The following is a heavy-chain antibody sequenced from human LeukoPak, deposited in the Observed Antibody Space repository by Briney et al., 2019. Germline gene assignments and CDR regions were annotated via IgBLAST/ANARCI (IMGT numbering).Heavy chain of an antibody. CDR2: IKQDGSEK. J-gene: IGHJ4*02. CDR3: ASSPFNWNDVTFDF. CDR1: GFTLSMYW. V-gene: IGHV3-7*02. D-gene: IGHD1-1*01. Sequence: GGSLRLSCASSGFTLSMYWMSWARHAPGKGVEWVANIKQDGSEKYYVDSVKGRFTISRDNAKNSLYLQMNRLRDEDTAVYYCASSPFNWNDVTFDFWGQGTLVTVSS.